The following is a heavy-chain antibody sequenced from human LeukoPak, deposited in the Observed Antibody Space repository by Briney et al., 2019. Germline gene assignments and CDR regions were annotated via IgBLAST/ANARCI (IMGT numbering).Heavy chain of an antibody. D-gene: IGHD3-10*01. Sequence: GGSLRLSCAASGLTFSNAWMSWVRQAPGEGLVWVSRINSDGSSTGYADSVKGRFTISRENAKNTLSLQMNSLRAEDTAVYYCARARGYGSGNFDYWGQGTLVTVSS. J-gene: IGHJ4*02. V-gene: IGHV3-74*01. CDR1: GLTFSNAW. CDR3: ARARGYGSGNFDY. CDR2: INSDGSST.